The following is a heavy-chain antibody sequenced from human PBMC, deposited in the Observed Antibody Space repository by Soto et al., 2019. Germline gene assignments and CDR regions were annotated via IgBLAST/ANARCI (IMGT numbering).Heavy chain of an antibody. J-gene: IGHJ4*02. CDR3: AKDMVAGMKLYYFDY. CDR2: ISGSGGST. Sequence: GFTLSSKKMSWVRQAPGKGLEWVSAISGSGGSTYYADSVKGRFTISRDNSKNTLYLQMNSLRAEDTAVYYCAKDMVAGMKLYYFDYWGQGTLVTVSS. CDR1: GFTLSSKK. V-gene: IGHV3-23*01. D-gene: IGHD6-19*01.